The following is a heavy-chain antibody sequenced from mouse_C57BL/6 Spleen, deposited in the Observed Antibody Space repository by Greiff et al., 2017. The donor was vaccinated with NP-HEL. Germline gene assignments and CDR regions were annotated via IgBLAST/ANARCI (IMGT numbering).Heavy chain of an antibody. Sequence: KLSCKATGYTFTGYWIEWVKQRPGHGLEWIGEILPGSGSTNYNEKFKGKATFTADTSSNTAYMQLSSLTTEDSAIYYCARGPPPYSNAPYFDYWGQGTTLTVSS. V-gene: IGHV1-9*01. CDR1: GYTFTGYW. D-gene: IGHD2-5*01. CDR2: ILPGSGST. CDR3: ARGPPPYSNAPYFDY. J-gene: IGHJ2*01.